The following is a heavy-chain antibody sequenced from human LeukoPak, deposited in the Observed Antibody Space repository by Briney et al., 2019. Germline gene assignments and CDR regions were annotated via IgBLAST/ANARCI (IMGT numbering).Heavy chain of an antibody. CDR3: AKDLWYSSSSYFDY. V-gene: IGHV3-30-3*01. CDR1: GFTFSSYA. CDR2: ISYDGNNI. J-gene: IGHJ4*02. Sequence: GGSLRLSCAASGFTFSSYAMHWVRQAPGKGLEWVAIISYDGNNIYYADSVKGRFTISRDNSKNTLYLQMNSLRAEDTAVYYCAKDLWYSSSSYFDYWGQGTLVTVSS. D-gene: IGHD6-6*01.